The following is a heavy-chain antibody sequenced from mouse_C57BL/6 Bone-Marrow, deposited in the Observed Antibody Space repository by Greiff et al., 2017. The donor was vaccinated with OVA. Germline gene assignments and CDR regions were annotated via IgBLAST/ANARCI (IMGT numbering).Heavy chain of an antibody. CDR1: GFTFSSYA. CDR2: ISDGGSYT. Sequence: DVKLVESGGGLVKPGGSLKLSCAASGFTFSSYAMSWVRQTPEKRLEWVATISDGGSYTYYPDNVKGRFTISRDNAKNNLYLQMSHLKSEDTAMYECASGRGWYFDVWGTGTTVTVSS. CDR3: ASGRGWYFDV. J-gene: IGHJ1*03. V-gene: IGHV5-4*03.